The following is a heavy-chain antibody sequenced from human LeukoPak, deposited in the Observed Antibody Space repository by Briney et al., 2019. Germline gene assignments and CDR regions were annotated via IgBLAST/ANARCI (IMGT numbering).Heavy chain of an antibody. J-gene: IGHJ4*02. CDR3: ATDLRGIVVVPAAIRDY. V-gene: IGHV1-24*01. D-gene: IGHD2-2*01. CDR2: FDPEDGET. Sequence: ASVKVSCKVSGYTLTELSMHWVRQAPGKGLEWMGGFDPEDGETIYAQKFQGRVTITEDTSTDTDYMELSSLRSEDTAVSYCATDLRGIVVVPAAIRDYWGQGTLVTVSS. CDR1: GYTLTELS.